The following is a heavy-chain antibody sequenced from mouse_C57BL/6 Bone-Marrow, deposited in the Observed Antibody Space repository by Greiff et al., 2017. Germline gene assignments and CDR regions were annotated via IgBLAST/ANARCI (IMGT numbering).Heavy chain of an antibody. Sequence: QVQLQQPGAELVKPGASVKLSCKASGYTFTSYWMHWVKQRPGQGLEWIGMIHPNSGSTNYNEKFKSEATLTVDKSYSTAYMQLSSLTTEDSAVYDCTARNYCYYAMDYWGQGTSVTVSS. J-gene: IGHJ4*01. D-gene: IGHD1-1*01. V-gene: IGHV1-64*01. CDR3: TARNYCYYAMDY. CDR2: IHPNSGST. CDR1: GYTFTSYW.